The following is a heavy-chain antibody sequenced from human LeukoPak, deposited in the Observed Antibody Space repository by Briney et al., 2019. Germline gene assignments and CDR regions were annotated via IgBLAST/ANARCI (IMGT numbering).Heavy chain of an antibody. D-gene: IGHD1-26*01. CDR1: GFTLRNYW. V-gene: IGHV3-74*01. CDR2: INSDGSST. CDR3: ARVRVGSGSHDAAAAFDI. J-gene: IGHJ3*02. Sequence: GGSRRLSCAVSGFTLRNYWMHWVRQAPGKALVWVSRINSDGSSTGYADSVKGRFTISRDNAKNTLYLQMNSLSAEDTAVFYWARVRVGSGSHDAAAAFDIWGQGTMVTVSS.